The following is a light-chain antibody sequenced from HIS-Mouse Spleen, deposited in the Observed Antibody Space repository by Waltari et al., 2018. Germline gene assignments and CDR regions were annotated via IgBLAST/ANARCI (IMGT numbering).Light chain of an antibody. CDR2: DVS. CDR3: SSYTSSSTLV. V-gene: IGLV2-14*03. CDR1: SSDVGGYHY. Sequence: QSALTQPASVSGSPGQSITIPCTGTSSDVGGYHYFSCYQQHPGKAPKPMIYDVSNQPSGVSNRFSGPKSGNTASLTISGLQAEDEADYYCSSYTSSSTLVFGGGTKLTVL. J-gene: IGLJ2*01.